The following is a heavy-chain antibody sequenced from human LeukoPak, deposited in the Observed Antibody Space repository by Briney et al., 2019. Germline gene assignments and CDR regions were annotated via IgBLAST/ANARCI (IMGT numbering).Heavy chain of an antibody. D-gene: IGHD6-13*01. CDR3: ARDIAAAHFDY. Sequence: SETLSLTCTVSGGSISSYYWSWLRQPPGKGLEWIGYIYYSGSTNYNPSLKSRVTISVDTSKNQFSLKLSSVTAADTAVYYCARDIAAAHFDYWGQGTLVTVSS. CDR2: IYYSGST. J-gene: IGHJ4*02. CDR1: GGSISSYY. V-gene: IGHV4-59*01.